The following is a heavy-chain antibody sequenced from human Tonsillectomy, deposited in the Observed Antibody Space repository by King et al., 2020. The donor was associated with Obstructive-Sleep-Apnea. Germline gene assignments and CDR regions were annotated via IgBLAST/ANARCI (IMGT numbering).Heavy chain of an antibody. V-gene: IGHV3-49*03. Sequence: VQLVESGGGLVQPGRSLRLSCTASGFTFGDYAMSWFRQAPGKGLEWVGFIRSKAYGGTTAYAASVKGRFTISRDDSKSIAYLQMNSLKTDDTAVYYCTRDRTGIAAAGRDAFDIWGQGTMVTVSS. CDR3: TRDRTGIAAAGRDAFDI. CDR2: IRSKAYGGTT. CDR1: GFTFGDYA. J-gene: IGHJ3*02. D-gene: IGHD6-13*01.